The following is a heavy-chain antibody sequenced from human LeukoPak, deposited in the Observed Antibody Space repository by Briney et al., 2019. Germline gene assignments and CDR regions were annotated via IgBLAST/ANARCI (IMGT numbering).Heavy chain of an antibody. CDR1: GFTFSSYD. CDR2: IWHDGSHA. J-gene: IGHJ5*02. Sequence: GGSLRLSCAASGFTFSSYDIHWVRQAPGKGLEWVAVIWHDGSHAYYADSVKGRFTISRDNSKNTLYLQMNSLRAEDTALYSCAGAPGRWPNNWFDPWGQGTLVTVSS. CDR3: AGAPGRWPNNWFDP. D-gene: IGHD6-13*01. V-gene: IGHV3-33*01.